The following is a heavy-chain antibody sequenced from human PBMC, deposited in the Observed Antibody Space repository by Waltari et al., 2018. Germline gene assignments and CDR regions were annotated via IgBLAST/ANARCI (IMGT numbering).Heavy chain of an antibody. J-gene: IGHJ4*02. CDR3: ARDQYSSGWTPSVY. V-gene: IGHV3-48*01. CDR1: GFTFSSYS. CDR2: ISSSSSTI. D-gene: IGHD6-19*01. Sequence: EVQLVESGGGLVQPGGSLRLSCAASGFTFSSYSMNWVRQAPGKGLEWVSYISSSSSTIYYADSVKGRFTISRDNAKNSLYLQMNSLRAEDTAVYYCARDQYSSGWTPSVYWGQGTLVTVSS.